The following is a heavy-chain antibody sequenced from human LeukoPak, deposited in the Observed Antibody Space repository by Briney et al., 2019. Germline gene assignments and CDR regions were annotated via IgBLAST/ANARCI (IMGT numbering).Heavy chain of an antibody. Sequence: GGSLRLSCAASGLTVSSVYMSWVRQAPGKGLEWVSIVYSGGGTYYADSVKGRFIISRDNSKNTVFLQMNSLRAEDTAIYYCMSGGWDSPTDYWGQGTLVTVSP. J-gene: IGHJ4*02. CDR3: MSGGWDSPTDY. D-gene: IGHD6-19*01. V-gene: IGHV3-66*01. CDR1: GLTVSSVY. CDR2: VYSGGGT.